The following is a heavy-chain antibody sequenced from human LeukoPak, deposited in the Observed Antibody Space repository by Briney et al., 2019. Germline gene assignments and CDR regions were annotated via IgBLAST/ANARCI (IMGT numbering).Heavy chain of an antibody. CDR2: ISSSSSYI. V-gene: IGHV3-21*01. Sequence: PGGSLRLSCAASGFTFSSYSMNWVRQAPGKGLEWVSSISSSSSYIYYVDSVKGRFTISRDNAKNSLYLQMNSLRAEDTAVYYCARDKGFLEWSPDAFDIWGQGTMVTVSS. D-gene: IGHD3-3*01. J-gene: IGHJ3*02. CDR3: ARDKGFLEWSPDAFDI. CDR1: GFTFSSYS.